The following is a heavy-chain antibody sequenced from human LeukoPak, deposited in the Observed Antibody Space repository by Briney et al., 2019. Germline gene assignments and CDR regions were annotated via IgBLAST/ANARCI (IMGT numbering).Heavy chain of an antibody. J-gene: IGHJ4*02. CDR3: ARVGATFDY. CDR1: GFTFSSYS. Sequence: GSLRLSCAASGFTFSSYSMNWIRQPPGKGLEWIGSIYHSGSTYYNPSLKSRVTISVDTSKNQFSLKLSSVTAADTAVYYCARVGATFDYWGQGTLVTVSS. V-gene: IGHV4-38-2*01. CDR2: IYHSGST. D-gene: IGHD5-12*01.